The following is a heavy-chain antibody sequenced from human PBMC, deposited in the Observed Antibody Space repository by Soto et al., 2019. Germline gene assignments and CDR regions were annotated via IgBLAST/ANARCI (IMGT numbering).Heavy chain of an antibody. CDR1: GFTFTSSA. CDR3: AAGNARDYDFWSGAYYYGMDV. D-gene: IGHD3-3*01. CDR2: IVVGSGNT. Sequence: ASVKVSCKASGFTFTSSAVQWVRQARGQRLEWIGWIVVGSGNTNYAQKFQERVTITRDMSTSTAYMELSSLRSEDTTVYYCAAGNARDYDFWSGAYYYGMDVWGQGTTVTVSS. J-gene: IGHJ6*02. V-gene: IGHV1-58*01.